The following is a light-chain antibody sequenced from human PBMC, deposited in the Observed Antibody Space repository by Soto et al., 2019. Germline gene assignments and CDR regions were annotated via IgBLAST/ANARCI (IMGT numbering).Light chain of an antibody. CDR3: QQYVSLPIT. V-gene: IGKV3-20*01. CDR2: GAS. J-gene: IGKJ5*01. Sequence: EIVLTQSPGTLSLSPEERATLSCRASQSIGSSYLAWYQQKPGQAPRLLIYGASTRATGIPDRFIGSGSGTDFTLTINRVAPEDFAVYYCQQYVSLPITFGQGTRLEIK. CDR1: QSIGSSY.